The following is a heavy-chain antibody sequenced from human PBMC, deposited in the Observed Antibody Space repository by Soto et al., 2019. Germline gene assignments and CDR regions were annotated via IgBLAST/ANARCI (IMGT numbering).Heavy chain of an antibody. Sequence: KQSQTLSLTCAISGDRVSSNSAAWTWIRQSPSRGLEWLGRTYYRSKWYNDYAVSVKSRITINPDTSKNQFSLQLNSVTPEDTAVYYCARDSSGWYVVSNWFDPWGQGTLVTVSS. J-gene: IGHJ5*02. D-gene: IGHD6-19*01. CDR3: ARDSSGWYVVSNWFDP. CDR1: GDRVSSNSAA. CDR2: TYYRSKWYN. V-gene: IGHV6-1*01.